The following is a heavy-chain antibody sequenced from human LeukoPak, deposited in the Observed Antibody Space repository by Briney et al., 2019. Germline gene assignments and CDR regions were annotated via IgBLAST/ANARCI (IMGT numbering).Heavy chain of an antibody. D-gene: IGHD3-10*01. CDR2: ISGSGGST. Sequence: PGGSLRLSCAASGFTFSSYAMSWVRQAPGKGLEWVSAISGSGGSTYYADSVKGRFTISRDNSKNTLYLQMNSLRAEDTAVYYCAGGQPWFGEPIALGDYWGQGTLVTVSS. CDR3: AGGQPWFGEPIALGDY. V-gene: IGHV3-23*01. J-gene: IGHJ4*02. CDR1: GFTFSSYA.